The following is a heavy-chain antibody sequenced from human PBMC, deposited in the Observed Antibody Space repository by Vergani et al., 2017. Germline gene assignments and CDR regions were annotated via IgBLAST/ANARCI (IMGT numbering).Heavy chain of an antibody. CDR1: GGSISSGSYY. CDR2: IYTSGST. D-gene: IGHD3-10*01. CDR3: ARTPYPYYYGAGSSSMYYYGMDV. V-gene: IGHV4-61*02. Sequence: QVQLQESGPGLVKPSQTLSLTCTVSGGSISSGSYYWSWIRQPAGKGLEWIGRIYTSGSTNYNPSLKSRVTISVDTSKNQFSLKLSSVTAADTAVYYCARTPYPYYYGAGSSSMYYYGMDVWGQGTTVTVSS. J-gene: IGHJ6*02.